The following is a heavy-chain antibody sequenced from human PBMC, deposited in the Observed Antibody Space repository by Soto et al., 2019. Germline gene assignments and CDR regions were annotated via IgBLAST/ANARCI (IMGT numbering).Heavy chain of an antibody. J-gene: IGHJ6*03. CDR2: IYYSGST. Sequence: SETLSLTCTVSGGSISSYYWSWIRQPPGKGLEWIGYIYYSGSTNYNPSLKSRVTISVDTSKNQFSLKLSSLTAADTAVYYCARGVGQQLVLPPYVSGYYYYMDVWGKGTTVTVSS. CDR1: GGSISSYY. V-gene: IGHV4-59*01. CDR3: ARGVGQQLVLPPYVSGYYYYMDV. D-gene: IGHD6-6*01.